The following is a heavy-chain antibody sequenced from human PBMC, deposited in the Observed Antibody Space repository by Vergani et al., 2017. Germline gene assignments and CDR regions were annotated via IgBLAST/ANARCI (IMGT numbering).Heavy chain of an antibody. CDR2: ISVYNGET. V-gene: IGHV1-18*04. J-gene: IGHJ4*02. CDR3: ARDRGNSGDYNFDY. CDR1: GYTFRNYG. Sequence: QVQLVPSGAEVKKPGASVKVSCEGSGYTFRNYGISWVRQAPGEGLEWLGWISVYNGETKFAQKFQGRVTLTRDTSTDTAYMEMGSLRSDDTAVYYCARDRGNSGDYNFDYWGQGTLVTVSS. D-gene: IGHD1-26*01.